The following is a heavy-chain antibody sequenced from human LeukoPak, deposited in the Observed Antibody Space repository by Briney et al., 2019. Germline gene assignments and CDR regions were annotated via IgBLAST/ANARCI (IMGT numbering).Heavy chain of an antibody. D-gene: IGHD3-9*01. CDR3: ARPAILTGFDY. J-gene: IGHJ4*02. CDR1: GGSITSSSYY. Sequence: PSETLSLTCTVSGGSITSSSYYWGWIRQPPGKGLEWIGNIYSSGSTYYNPSLKGRVTISVDTSKNQFSLKLSSVTAADTAVYYCARPAILTGFDYWGQGTLVTVSS. CDR2: IYSSGST. V-gene: IGHV4-39*01.